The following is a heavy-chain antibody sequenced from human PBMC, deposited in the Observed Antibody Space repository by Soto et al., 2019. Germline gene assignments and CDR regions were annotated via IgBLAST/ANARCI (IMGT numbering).Heavy chain of an antibody. V-gene: IGHV4-34*01. CDR3: ARGREPLFRYFDWLLGDAFDI. J-gene: IGHJ3*02. CDR2: INHSGST. D-gene: IGHD3-9*01. CDR1: GVSFSGYY. Sequence: PSETLSLTCAVYGVSFSGYYWSWIRQPPGKGLEWIGEINHSGSTNSNPSLKSRVTISVDTSKNQFSLKLISVTAADTAVYYCARGREPLFRYFDWLLGDAFDIWGQGTMVTVSS.